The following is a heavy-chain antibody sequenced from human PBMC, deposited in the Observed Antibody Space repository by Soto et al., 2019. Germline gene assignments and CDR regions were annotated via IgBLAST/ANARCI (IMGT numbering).Heavy chain of an antibody. CDR3: ANVVVPAAQRVYYGMDV. D-gene: IGHD2-2*01. V-gene: IGHV1-69*13. CDR1: GGTFSSYA. CDR2: IIPIFGTA. J-gene: IGHJ6*02. Sequence: SVKVSCKASGGTFSSYAISWVRQAPGQGLEWMGGIIPIFGTANYAQKFQGRVTITADESTSTAYTELSSLRSEDTAVYYCANVVVPAAQRVYYGMDVWGQGTTVTVSS.